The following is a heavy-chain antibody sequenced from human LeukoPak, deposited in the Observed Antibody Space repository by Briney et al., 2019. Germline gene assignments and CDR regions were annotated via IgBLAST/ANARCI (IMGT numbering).Heavy chain of an antibody. D-gene: IGHD3-10*01. CDR3: ARDMRRGRDYYGSGTLEY. CDR2: INPNSGGPNPQSGAT. Sequence: GASVKVPCKTFGYTVTGYYMHWVRQAPGQGLEWMGWINPNSGGPNPQSGATNYAQKFQGRVTMTRDTSISTAYMELSRLTSDDTAVYYCARDMRRGRDYYGSGTLEYWGQGTLVTVSS. V-gene: IGHV1-2*02. J-gene: IGHJ4*02. CDR1: GYTVTGYY.